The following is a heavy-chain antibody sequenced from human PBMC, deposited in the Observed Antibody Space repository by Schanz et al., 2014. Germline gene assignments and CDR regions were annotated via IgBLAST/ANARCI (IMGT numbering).Heavy chain of an antibody. CDR3: ARFLARYQYYGVDV. D-gene: IGHD3-3*01. Sequence: VQLVESGGGVVQPGGSLRLSCAASGFTFSTYWMHWVRQAPGKGLVWVSHINSDGTTTTYADSVKGRFSISRDNGETSVYLQINSLRVEDTAVYYCARFLARYQYYGVDVWGQGTTVIVSS. V-gene: IGHV3-74*02. CDR1: GFTFSTYW. CDR2: INSDGTTT. J-gene: IGHJ6*02.